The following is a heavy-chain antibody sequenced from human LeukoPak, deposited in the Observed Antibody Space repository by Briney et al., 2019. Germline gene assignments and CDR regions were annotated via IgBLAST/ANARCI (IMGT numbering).Heavy chain of an antibody. Sequence: GESLKISCKGSGYSFTSYWISWVRQMPGKGLEWMGRIDPSDSYTNHSPSFQGHVTISADKSISTAYLQWSSLKASDTAMYYCARQTYSYGPMSWFDPWGQGTLVTVSS. D-gene: IGHD5-18*01. V-gene: IGHV5-10-1*01. CDR2: IDPSDSYT. CDR1: GYSFTSYW. CDR3: ARQTYSYGPMSWFDP. J-gene: IGHJ5*02.